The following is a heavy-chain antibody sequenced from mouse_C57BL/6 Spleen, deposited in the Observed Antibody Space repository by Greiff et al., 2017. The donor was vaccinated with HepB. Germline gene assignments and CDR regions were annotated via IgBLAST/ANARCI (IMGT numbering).Heavy chain of an antibody. D-gene: IGHD2-4*01. CDR2: IYPGDGDT. Sequence: QVQLKESGAELVKPGASVKISCKASGYAFSSYWMNWVKQRPGKGLEWIGQIYPGDGDTNYNGKFKGKATLTADKSSSTAYMQLSSLTSEDSAVYFCARYLYDYDGAWFAYWGQGTLVTVSA. J-gene: IGHJ3*01. CDR3: ARYLYDYDGAWFAY. CDR1: GYAFSSYW. V-gene: IGHV1-80*01.